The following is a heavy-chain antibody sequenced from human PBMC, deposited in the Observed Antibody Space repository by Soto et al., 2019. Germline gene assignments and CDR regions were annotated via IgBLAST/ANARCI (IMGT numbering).Heavy chain of an antibody. D-gene: IGHD5-12*01. CDR2: VSYDGIDE. V-gene: IGHV3-30*18. J-gene: IGHJ4*02. Sequence: QVHLVESGGGVVQPGRSLRLSCAASGFTFTRFGIHWVRQAPGKGLEWVAVVSYDGIDENYADSVKGRCSTARDNYKNTVYLQMNSLRGEDTAVYYCAKVLRGMATNTPAYWGQGTLITVSS. CDR1: GFTFTRFG. CDR3: AKVLRGMATNTPAY.